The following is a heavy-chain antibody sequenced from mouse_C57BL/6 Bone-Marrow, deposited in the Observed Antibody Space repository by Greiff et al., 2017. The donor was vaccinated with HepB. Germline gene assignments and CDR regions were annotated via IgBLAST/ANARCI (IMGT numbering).Heavy chain of an antibody. D-gene: IGHD2-2*01. CDR1: GYTFTSYW. CDR2: INPSNGGT. V-gene: IGHV1-53*01. J-gene: IGHJ3*01. CDR3: ARWGLRRGAWSAY. Sequence: VQRQQPGTELVKPGASVKLSCKASGYTFTSYWMHWVKQRPGQGLEWIGNINPSNGGTNYNEKFKSKATLTVDKSSSTAYMQLSSLTSEDSAVYYCARWGLRRGAWSAYWGQGTLVTVSA.